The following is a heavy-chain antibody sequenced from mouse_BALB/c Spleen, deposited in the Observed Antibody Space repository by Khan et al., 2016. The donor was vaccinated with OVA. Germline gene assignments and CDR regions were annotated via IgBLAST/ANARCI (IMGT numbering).Heavy chain of an antibody. V-gene: IGHV3-2*02. CDR2: ISYNGTT. D-gene: IGHD1-1*01. CDR3: ARQNYYGYAMDY. J-gene: IGHJ4*01. Sequence: EVQLQESGPGLVKPSQSLSLTCTVTGYSITSDYAWNWIRQFPGNKLEWMGYISYNGTTSYNPSLKSRTSITRDTSKNQFFLQLNSVTSEDTATYYCARQNYYGYAMDYWGQGTSVTVSS. CDR1: GYSITSDYA.